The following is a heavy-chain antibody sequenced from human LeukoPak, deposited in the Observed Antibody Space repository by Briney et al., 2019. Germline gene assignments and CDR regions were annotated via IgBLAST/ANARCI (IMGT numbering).Heavy chain of an antibody. D-gene: IGHD2-2*01. V-gene: IGHV1-18*01. J-gene: IGHJ6*03. Sequence: ASVKGSCKTSGYTFTNYGLAWVRQAPGQGLEWIGWINAFNGDTHYAQNFQGRVTMTTDASTTTAYMEVRSLRSDDTAVYYCARWGLVAPGTYYYYYMDVWGKGTTVTVSS. CDR3: ARWGLVAPGTYYYYYMDV. CDR1: GYTFTNYG. CDR2: INAFNGDT.